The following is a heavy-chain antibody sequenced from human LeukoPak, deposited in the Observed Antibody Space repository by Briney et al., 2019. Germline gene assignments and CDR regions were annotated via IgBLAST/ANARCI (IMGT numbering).Heavy chain of an antibody. Sequence: PLETLSLTCAVYDESFSGSYWSWIRQPPGKGLEWIGEINHGGSTNYNPSLKSRVTISVDTSKNQFSLKLSSVTAADTAVYYCARLRYYYGSGSYRPPPYMDVWGKGTTVTISS. D-gene: IGHD3-10*01. CDR3: ARLRYYYGSGSYRPPPYMDV. V-gene: IGHV4-34*01. CDR2: INHGGST. CDR1: DESFSGSY. J-gene: IGHJ6*03.